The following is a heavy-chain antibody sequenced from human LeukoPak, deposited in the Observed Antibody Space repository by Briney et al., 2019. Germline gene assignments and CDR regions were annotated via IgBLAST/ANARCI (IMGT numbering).Heavy chain of an antibody. D-gene: IGHD2-15*01. Sequence: ASVKVSCKASGYTFTSYGISWVRQAPGQGLEWMGWISAYNGNTNYAQKLQGRVTMTTDTSTSTAYMELRSLRSDDTAVYYCAREGPVVVAATPVDYWGQGTLVTVSS. V-gene: IGHV1-18*01. CDR2: ISAYNGNT. CDR3: AREGPVVVAATPVDY. J-gene: IGHJ4*02. CDR1: GYTFTSYG.